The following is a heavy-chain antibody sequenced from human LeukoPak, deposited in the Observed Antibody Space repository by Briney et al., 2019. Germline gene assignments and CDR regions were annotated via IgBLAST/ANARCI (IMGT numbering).Heavy chain of an antibody. CDR3: AREGGSGWYSGWFDP. Sequence: GGSLRLSCAASSFTFSSYWMSWVRQAPGKGLEWVANINQDGSEKRYVDSVKGWFTISRDNAETSLYLQMNSLRAEDTAVYYCAREGGSGWYSGWFDPWGQGTLVTVSS. CDR1: SFTFSSYW. V-gene: IGHV3-7*01. J-gene: IGHJ5*02. D-gene: IGHD6-19*01. CDR2: INQDGSEK.